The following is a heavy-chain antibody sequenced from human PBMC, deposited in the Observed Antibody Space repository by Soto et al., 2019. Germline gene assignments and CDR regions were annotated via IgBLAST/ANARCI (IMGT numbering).Heavy chain of an antibody. CDR2: ISSSSSYI. V-gene: IGHV3-21*01. Sequence: EVQLVESGGGLVKPGGSLRLSCAASGFTFSSYSMNWVRQAPGQGLEWVSSISSSSSYIYYADSVKGRFTISRDNAKNSLYLQMNSLRAEDTAVYYCARPPSADYYDSSGYYLDYWGQGTLVTVSS. CDR3: ARPPSADYYDSSGYYLDY. CDR1: GFTFSSYS. J-gene: IGHJ4*02. D-gene: IGHD3-22*01.